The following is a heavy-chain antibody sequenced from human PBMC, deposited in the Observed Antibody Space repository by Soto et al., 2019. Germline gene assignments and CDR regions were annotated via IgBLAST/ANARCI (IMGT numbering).Heavy chain of an antibody. CDR3: ASPPGRYGDSPRYYYYYYGMDV. V-gene: IGHV1-69*12. Sequence: QVQLVQSGAEVKKPGSSVKVSCKASGGTFSSYAISWVRQAPGQGLEWMGGIIPIFGTANYAQKFQGRVRITADESTGPAYMELSRLRSEDTAVYDCASPPGRYGDSPRYYYYYYGMDVWGQGTTVTVSS. D-gene: IGHD4-17*01. J-gene: IGHJ6*02. CDR1: GGTFSSYA. CDR2: IIPIFGTA.